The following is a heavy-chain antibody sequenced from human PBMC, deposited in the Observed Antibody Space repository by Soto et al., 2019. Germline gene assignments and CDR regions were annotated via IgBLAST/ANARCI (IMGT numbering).Heavy chain of an antibody. CDR1: GYSFSSYG. V-gene: IGHV1-18*01. D-gene: IGHD3-22*01. Sequence: GASVKVSCKASGYSFSSYGITWVRQAPRQGLEWLGWISPYNDDTKYAQRLQGRVTMTTDTSTRTAYMDIRGLRSDDTAIYYCARGGYYDSSGARNYHYYGMDVWGRGTTVTVSS. CDR3: ARGGYYDSSGARNYHYYGMDV. J-gene: IGHJ6*02. CDR2: ISPYNDDT.